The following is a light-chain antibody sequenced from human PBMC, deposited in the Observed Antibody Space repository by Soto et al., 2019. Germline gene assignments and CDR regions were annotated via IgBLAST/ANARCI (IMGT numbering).Light chain of an antibody. J-gene: IGLJ1*01. Sequence: QSALTQPASVSGSPGQWITISATGTSSDVGSYNFVSWYQQLPGKAPKLMIYEVSNRPSGVSNRFSGSKSGNTASLTISGLQAEDEADYYCSSYTTSSNYVFGSGTKVTVL. CDR3: SSYTTSSNYV. CDR1: SSDVGSYNF. V-gene: IGLV2-14*01. CDR2: EVS.